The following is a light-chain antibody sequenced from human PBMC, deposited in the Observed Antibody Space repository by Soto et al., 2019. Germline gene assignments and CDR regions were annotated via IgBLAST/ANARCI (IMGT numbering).Light chain of an antibody. Sequence: EIVLTQSPGTLSLSPGERATLSCRASQTVTTDLAWYQQKPGQAPRLVIHGASTRATDFPARFSGSGSGTEFTLTISSLQPDDFATYYCQQYSTYTPRTFGQGTKVDIK. V-gene: IGKV3-15*01. J-gene: IGKJ1*01. CDR3: QQYSTYTPRT. CDR1: QTVTTD. CDR2: GAS.